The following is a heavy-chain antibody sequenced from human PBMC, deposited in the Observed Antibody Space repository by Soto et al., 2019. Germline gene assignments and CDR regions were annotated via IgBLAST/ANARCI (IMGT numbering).Heavy chain of an antibody. CDR1: GFTFSSYA. V-gene: IGHV3-23*01. CDR2: ISGSGGST. J-gene: IGHJ6*03. Sequence: EVQLLESGGGLVQPGGSLRLSCAASGFTFSSYAMSWVRQAPGKGLEWVSAISGSGGSTYYADSVKGRFTISRDNSKNTLYLQMNSLRAEDTAVYYCAKEVEIFFVWSYYYYMDVWGKGTTVTVSS. CDR3: AKEVEIFFVWSYYYYMDV. D-gene: IGHD3-9*01.